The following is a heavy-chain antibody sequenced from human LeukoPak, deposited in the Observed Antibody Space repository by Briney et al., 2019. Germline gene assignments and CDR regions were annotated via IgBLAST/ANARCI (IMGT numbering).Heavy chain of an antibody. D-gene: IGHD5-18*01. V-gene: IGHV4-59*01. Sequence: SETLSLTCAVYGGSFSGYYWSWIRQPPGKGLEWIGYIYYSGSTNYNPSLKSRVTISVDTSKNQFSLKLSSVTAADTAVYYCARGRYSYGSLGYYYYYGMDVWGQGTTVTVSS. CDR3: ARGRYSYGSLGYYYYYGMDV. CDR2: IYYSGST. J-gene: IGHJ6*02. CDR1: GGSFSGYY.